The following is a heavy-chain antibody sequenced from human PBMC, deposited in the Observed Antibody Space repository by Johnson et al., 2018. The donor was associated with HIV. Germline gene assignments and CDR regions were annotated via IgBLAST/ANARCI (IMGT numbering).Heavy chain of an antibody. V-gene: IGHV3-20*04. D-gene: IGHD1/OR15-1a*01. CDR3: ARGGLGFQNIHDPFDI. CDR2: FNWNGVRT. Sequence: VQLVESGGGVVRPGGSLRLSCAAAGSTFDDYGMSWVRQAPGKGLEWVFGFNWNGVRTGHLHSTKGRLAISSDNAKNSLYLQMNSLGADDTALYYCARGGLGFQNIHDPFDIWGQGTMVTVSS. J-gene: IGHJ3*02. CDR1: GSTFDDYG.